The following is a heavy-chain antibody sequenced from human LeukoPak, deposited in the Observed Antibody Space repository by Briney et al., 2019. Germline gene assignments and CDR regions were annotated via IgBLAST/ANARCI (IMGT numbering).Heavy chain of an antibody. V-gene: IGHV1-18*01. J-gene: IGHJ4*02. D-gene: IGHD3-3*01. CDR3: ARGTGYDFWSGYYTDGYYFDY. CDR2: ISAYNGNT. Sequence: ASVKVSCKASGYTFTSYGISWVRQAPGQGLEWMGWISAYNGNTNYAQKLQGRVTMTTDTSTSTAYMELRSLRSDDTAVYYCARGTGYDFWSGYYTDGYYFDYWGQGTLVTVSS. CDR1: GYTFTSYG.